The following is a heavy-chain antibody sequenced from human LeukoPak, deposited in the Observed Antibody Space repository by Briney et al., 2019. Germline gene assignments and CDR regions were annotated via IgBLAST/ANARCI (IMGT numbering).Heavy chain of an antibody. CDR2: ISSSSSFI. Sequence: GGSLRLSCAASGFTFSNYNMNWVRQAPGKGLEWVSSISSSSSFIYYADSLKGRFTISRDNAKNSLYLQMNSLRAEDTAVYYCARGSSGYYYWGQGTLVTVSS. V-gene: IGHV3-21*01. D-gene: IGHD3-22*01. J-gene: IGHJ4*02. CDR1: GFTFSNYN. CDR3: ARGSSGYYY.